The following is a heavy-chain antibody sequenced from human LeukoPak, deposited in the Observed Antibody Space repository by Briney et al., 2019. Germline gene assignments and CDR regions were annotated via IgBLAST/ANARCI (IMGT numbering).Heavy chain of an antibody. CDR2: MNPNSGNT. J-gene: IGHJ5*02. V-gene: IGHV1-8*01. Sequence: ASVKVSCKASGYTFTSYDINWVRQATGQGLEWMGGMNPNSGNTGYAQKFQGRVTMTRNTSISTAYMELSSLRSEDTAVYYCARGRIYYYDSSGYQPTDWFDRWGQGTLVTVSS. CDR1: GYTFTSYD. D-gene: IGHD3-22*01. CDR3: ARGRIYYYDSSGYQPTDWFDR.